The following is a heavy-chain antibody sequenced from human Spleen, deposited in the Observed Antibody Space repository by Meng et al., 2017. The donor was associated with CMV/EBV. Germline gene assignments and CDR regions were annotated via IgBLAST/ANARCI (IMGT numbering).Heavy chain of an antibody. J-gene: IGHJ4*02. CDR2: INPNNGVT. CDR3: ARAGSYSNHGYYFDY. CDR1: GYTFTDYY. V-gene: IGHV1-2*02. Sequence: ASVKVSCKTSGYTFTDYYFHWVRQAPGQGLEWMGWINPNNGVTVYAQKFQGRVTMTRDTSISTAYMELSRLNPDDTAVYYCARAGSYSNHGYYFDYWGQGTLVTVSS. D-gene: IGHD4-11*01.